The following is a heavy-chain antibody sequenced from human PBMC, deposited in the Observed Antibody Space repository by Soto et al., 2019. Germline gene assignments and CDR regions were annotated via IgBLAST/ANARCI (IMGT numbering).Heavy chain of an antibody. CDR1: GFTFSSYA. Sequence: EVQLLESGGGLVQPGESMRLSCAASGFTFSSYAMSWVGQAPGKGLEWVSVISGSDDITYSADSVKGRFTISIDNSKNTLYLQMHSLRAEDTAVYYCANRSSSSTFDYWGQGTLFTVSS. CDR3: ANRSSSSTFDY. J-gene: IGHJ4*02. V-gene: IGHV3-23*01. CDR2: ISGSDDIT. D-gene: IGHD6-6*01.